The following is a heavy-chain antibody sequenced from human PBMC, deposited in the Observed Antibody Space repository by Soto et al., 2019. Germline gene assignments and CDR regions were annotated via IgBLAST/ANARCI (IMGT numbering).Heavy chain of an antibody. D-gene: IGHD6-19*01. V-gene: IGHV3-21*01. Sequence: GGSLRLSCAASGFTFSSYSMNWVRQAQGKGLEWVPSISSSSSYIYYADSVKGRFTISRDNAKNSLYLQMNSLRAEDTAVYYCARDAPPYSSGWYNWFDPWGQGTLVTVSS. CDR3: ARDAPPYSSGWYNWFDP. J-gene: IGHJ5*02. CDR1: GFTFSSYS. CDR2: ISSSSSYI.